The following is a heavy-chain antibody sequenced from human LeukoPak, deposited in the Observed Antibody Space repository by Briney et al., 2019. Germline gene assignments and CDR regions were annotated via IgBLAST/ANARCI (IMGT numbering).Heavy chain of an antibody. CDR2: INHSGST. CDR3: ARAPQGYYDSRAQNAFDI. D-gene: IGHD3-22*01. CDR1: GGSFSGYY. Sequence: SETLSLTCAVYGGSFSGYYWSWIRQPPGKGLEWIGEINHSGSTNYNPSLKSRVTISVDTSKNQFSRKLSSVTAADTAVYYCARAPQGYYDSRAQNAFDIWGQGTMVTVSS. V-gene: IGHV4-34*01. J-gene: IGHJ3*02.